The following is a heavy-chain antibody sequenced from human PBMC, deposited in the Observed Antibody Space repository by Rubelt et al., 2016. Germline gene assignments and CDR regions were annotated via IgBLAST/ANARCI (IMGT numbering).Heavy chain of an antibody. D-gene: IGHD5-12*01. Sequence: TCTVSGGSISSYYWSWIRQPPGKGLEWIGYIYYSGSTNYNPSLKSRVTISVDTSKNQFSLKLSSVTAADTAVYYCARQNQRGYSGYDVRAGHNWFDPWGQGTLVTVSS. J-gene: IGHJ5*02. CDR2: IYYSGST. CDR1: GGSISSYY. V-gene: IGHV4-59*01. CDR3: ARQNQRGYSGYDVRAGHNWFDP.